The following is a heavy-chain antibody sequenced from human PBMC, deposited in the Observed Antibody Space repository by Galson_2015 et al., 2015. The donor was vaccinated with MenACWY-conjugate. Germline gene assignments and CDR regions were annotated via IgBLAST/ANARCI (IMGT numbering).Heavy chain of an antibody. CDR3: ARHPPGGRGMDV. V-gene: IGHV5-51*01. Sequence: SGAEVKEPGESLKLSCMGSGYSFTTYWIAWVRQMPGKGLEWMGLISPGDSHTRYNPAFQGQVTISADKSISTAYLQWNSLQASDTAMYYCARHPPGGRGMDVWGQGTTVTVSS. CDR2: ISPGDSHT. J-gene: IGHJ6*02. CDR1: GYSFTTYW. D-gene: IGHD1-26*01.